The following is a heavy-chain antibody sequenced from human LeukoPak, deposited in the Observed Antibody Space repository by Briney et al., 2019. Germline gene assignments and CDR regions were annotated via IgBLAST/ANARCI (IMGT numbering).Heavy chain of an antibody. J-gene: IGHJ6*03. CDR2: INPNSGGT. D-gene: IGHD6-6*01. CDR1: GYTFNSYG. V-gene: IGHV1-2*02. CDR3: ARDDSTTSDYYYYYYMDV. Sequence: ASVKVSCKASGYTFNSYGISWVRQAPGQGLVWMGWINPNSGGTNYAQKFQGRVTMTRDTSISTAYMGLSRLRSDDTAVYYCARDDSTTSDYYYYYYMDVWGKGTTVTVSS.